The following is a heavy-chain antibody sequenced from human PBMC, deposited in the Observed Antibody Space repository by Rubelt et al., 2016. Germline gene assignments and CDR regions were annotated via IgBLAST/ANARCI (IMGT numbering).Heavy chain of an antibody. D-gene: IGHD3-3*01. Sequence: YYADSVKGRFTISRDNAKNSLYLQMNSLRAEDTAVYYCARDVHPGGRLTIFGVAQGGYFDYWGQGTLVTVSS. J-gene: IGHJ4*02. V-gene: IGHV3-48*04. CDR3: ARDVHPGGRLTIFGVAQGGYFDY.